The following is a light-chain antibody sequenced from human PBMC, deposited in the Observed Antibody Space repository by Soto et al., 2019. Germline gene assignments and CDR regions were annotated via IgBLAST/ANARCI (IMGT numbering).Light chain of an antibody. V-gene: IGLV1-40*01. CDR3: KSYDSSLSAVV. CDR2: SNN. Sequence: QSVLTQPPSVSGAPGQRVTISCTGSSSNIGAGYDLHWYQQLPGTAPKLLIYSNNRRPSGVPDRFSGSKSGTSASLAITGLQAEDEADYYCKSYDSSLSAVVFGGGTKLTVL. J-gene: IGLJ2*01. CDR1: SSNIGAGYD.